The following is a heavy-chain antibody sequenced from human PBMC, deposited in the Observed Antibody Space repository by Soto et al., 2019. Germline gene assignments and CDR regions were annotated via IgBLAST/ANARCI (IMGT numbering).Heavy chain of an antibody. Sequence: GGSLRLSCAASGFTFSSYGMHWVRQAPGKGLEWVAVIWYDGSNKYYADSVKGRFTISRDNSKNTLYLQMNSLRAEDTAVYYCARDAIAVAGNNWFDPWGQGTLVTVSS. V-gene: IGHV3-33*01. CDR2: IWYDGSNK. CDR1: GFTFSSYG. J-gene: IGHJ5*02. D-gene: IGHD6-19*01. CDR3: ARDAIAVAGNNWFDP.